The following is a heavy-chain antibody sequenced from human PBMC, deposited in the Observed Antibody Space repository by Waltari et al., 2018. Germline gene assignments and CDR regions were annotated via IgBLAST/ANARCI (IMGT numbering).Heavy chain of an antibody. D-gene: IGHD6-13*01. CDR3: ARRSSSWYYFDY. V-gene: IGHV1-18*01. CDR1: GYTFTSYG. J-gene: IGHJ4*02. CDR2: ISAYNGNT. Sequence: QVQLVQSGAEPPTPRPSLQVSCDASGYTFTSYGIILLRQAPGQGLEWMGWISAYNGNTNHAQKLQGRVTMTTDTSTSTAYMELRSVRSDDTAVYYCARRSSSWYYFDYWGQGTLVTVSS.